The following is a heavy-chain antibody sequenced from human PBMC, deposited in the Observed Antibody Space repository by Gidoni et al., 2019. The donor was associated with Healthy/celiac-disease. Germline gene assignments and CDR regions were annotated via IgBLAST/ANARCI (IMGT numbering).Heavy chain of an antibody. CDR3: ALTTGTPRDAFDI. CDR2: IIPSFGTA. D-gene: IGHD4-17*01. CDR1: GGTFSSYA. J-gene: IGHJ3*02. Sequence: QVPLVQSGAEVKKHGSSVKVSCTASGGTFSSYAISWVRQAPGQGLEWMGGIIPSFGTANYAQKFQGRVTITADKSTSTAYMELSSLRSEDTAVYYCALTTGTPRDAFDIWGQGTMVTVSS. V-gene: IGHV1-69*06.